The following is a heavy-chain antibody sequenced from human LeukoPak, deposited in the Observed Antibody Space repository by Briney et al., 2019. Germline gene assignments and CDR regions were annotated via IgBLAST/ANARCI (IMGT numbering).Heavy chain of an antibody. CDR3: ARDSEDIVVVPAAID. CDR1: GFTVSSNY. Sequence: GGSLRLSCAASGFTVSSNYMSWVRQAPGKGLEWVSVIYSGGSTYYADSVKGRFTISRDNSKNTLYLQMNSLRSEDTAVYYCARDSEDIVVVPAAIDWGQGTLVTVSS. CDR2: IYSGGST. V-gene: IGHV3-53*05. D-gene: IGHD2-2*02. J-gene: IGHJ4*02.